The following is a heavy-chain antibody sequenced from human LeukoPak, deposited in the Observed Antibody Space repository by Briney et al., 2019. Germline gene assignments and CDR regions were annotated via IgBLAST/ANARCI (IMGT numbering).Heavy chain of an antibody. Sequence: PGGSLRLSCAASGFTFSSNWMHWVRQAPGKGLVWVSHINGDGTTTSYADSVKGRFAISRDNAKNTLYLQMNSLRAEDTAVYYCARRAYSGSYFYFDSWGQGSLVIVSS. D-gene: IGHD1-26*01. V-gene: IGHV3-74*01. CDR3: ARRAYSGSYFYFDS. CDR1: GFTFSSNW. CDR2: INGDGTTT. J-gene: IGHJ4*02.